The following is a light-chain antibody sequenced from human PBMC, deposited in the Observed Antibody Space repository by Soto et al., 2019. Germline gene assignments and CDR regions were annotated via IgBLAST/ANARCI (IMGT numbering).Light chain of an antibody. CDR1: QCIGNW. Sequence: DIQMTQSPSTVSASVGDRVTITCRASQCIGNWLAWYQQKPGKAPNLLIYKASTLESGVPSRFSGSGSGTEFTLTISSLQPDDFATYYCHHYNNYFPEHTYGQGTKVDIK. CDR2: KAS. CDR3: HHYNNYFPEHT. J-gene: IGKJ2*01. V-gene: IGKV1-5*03.